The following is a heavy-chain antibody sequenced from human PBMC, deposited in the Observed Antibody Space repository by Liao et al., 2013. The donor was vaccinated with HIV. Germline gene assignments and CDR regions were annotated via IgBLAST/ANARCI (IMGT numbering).Heavy chain of an antibody. V-gene: IGHV4-61*02. Sequence: QVQLQESGPGLVKPSQTLSLTCTVSGGSISSGSYYWSWIRQPAGKGLEWIGRIYTSGSTNYNPSLKSRVTISVDTSKNQFSLKLSSVTAADTAVYYCARTHYSSGWYDQSDYWGQGTLVTVSS. CDR2: IYTSGST. CDR1: GGSISSGSYY. D-gene: IGHD6-19*01. J-gene: IGHJ4*02. CDR3: ARTHYSSGWYDQSDY.